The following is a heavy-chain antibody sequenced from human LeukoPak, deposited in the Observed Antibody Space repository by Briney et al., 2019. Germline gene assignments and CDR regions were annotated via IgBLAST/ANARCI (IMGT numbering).Heavy chain of an antibody. CDR2: IGTAGDT. Sequence: AGGSLRLSCAASGFTFSSYDMHWVRQATGKGLERVSAIGTAGDTYYPGSVKGRFTISRESARNSLYLQMNSLRAGDTAVYYCARGFSMVRGVINPFDYWGQGTLVTVSS. J-gene: IGHJ4*02. D-gene: IGHD3-10*01. CDR1: GFTFSSYD. CDR3: ARGFSMVRGVINPFDY. V-gene: IGHV3-13*01.